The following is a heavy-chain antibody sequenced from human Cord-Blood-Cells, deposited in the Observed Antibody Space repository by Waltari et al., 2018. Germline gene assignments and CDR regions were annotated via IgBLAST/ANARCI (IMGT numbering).Heavy chain of an antibody. CDR2: ISENSGSI. V-gene: IGHV3-9*01. CDR1: GFTFDDYA. CDR3: AKDIGGDIVLRVYAY. Sequence: EVQLVESGGGLVQPGRSLRLSCAASGFTFDDYAMHWVGQAPGKGLGGVSGISENSGSIGYADSEKCLFTISRDTVKNSLYLQMNSLRAEDTALYYCAKDIGGDIVLRVYAYWGQGPLVTVSS. J-gene: IGHJ4*02. D-gene: IGHD2-8*01.